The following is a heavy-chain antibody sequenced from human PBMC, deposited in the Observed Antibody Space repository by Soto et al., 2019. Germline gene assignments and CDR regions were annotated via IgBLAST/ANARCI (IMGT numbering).Heavy chain of an antibody. CDR2: INAGNGNT. V-gene: IGHV1-3*01. CDR3: ARDYYDYIWGSYRPTFDY. Sequence: GASVKVSCKASGYTFTSYAMHWVRQAPGQRNEWMGWINAGNGNTKYSQKFQGRVTITRDTSASTAYMELSSLRSEDTAVYYCARDYYDYIWGSYRPTFDYWGQGTLVTVSS. CDR1: GYTFTSYA. J-gene: IGHJ4*02. D-gene: IGHD3-16*02.